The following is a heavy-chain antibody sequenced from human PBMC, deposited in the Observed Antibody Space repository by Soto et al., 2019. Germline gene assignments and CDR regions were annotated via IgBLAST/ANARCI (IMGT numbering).Heavy chain of an antibody. D-gene: IGHD3-10*01. Sequence: SETLSLTCTVSGDSINTYYWSWIRQPPGKGLEWIGYIYYSGSTNYNPSLKSRVTISVDTSKNQFSLNLSSVTAADTAVYYCARAIPYVSGSYSGSQFDPWGQGTLVTVPQ. CDR3: ARAIPYVSGSYSGSQFDP. J-gene: IGHJ5*02. CDR2: IYYSGST. CDR1: GDSINTYY. V-gene: IGHV4-59*01.